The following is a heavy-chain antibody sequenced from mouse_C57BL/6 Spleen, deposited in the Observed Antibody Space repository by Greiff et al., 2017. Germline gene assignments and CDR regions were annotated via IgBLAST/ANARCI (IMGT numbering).Heavy chain of an antibody. CDR1: GFNIKDYY. V-gene: IGHV14-1*01. CDR2: IDPEDGET. D-gene: IGHD1-1*01. J-gene: IGHJ3*01. CDR3: TTEDYYGSSGTWFAY. Sequence: EVQLVESGAELVRPGASVKLSCTASGFNIKDYYMHWVKQRPEQGLEWIGRIDPEDGETEYAPKFQGKATMPADTSSNTAYLQLSSLTSEDTAVYYCTTEDYYGSSGTWFAYWGQGTLVTVSA.